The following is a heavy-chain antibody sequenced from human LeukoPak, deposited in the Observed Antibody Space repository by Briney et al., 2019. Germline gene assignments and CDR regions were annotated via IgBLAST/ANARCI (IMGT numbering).Heavy chain of an antibody. D-gene: IGHD6-13*01. CDR3: VGYSSVWYVAFDI. Sequence: GGSLRLSCAASGFTFSSYEMNWVRQTPGKGLEWLSYINGGGSTIYYADSVKGRFTISRDNAKNSLHLQMNSLRADDTAVYYCVGYSSVWYVAFDIWGEGTMVTVSS. J-gene: IGHJ3*02. CDR2: INGGGSTI. CDR1: GFTFSSYE. V-gene: IGHV3-48*03.